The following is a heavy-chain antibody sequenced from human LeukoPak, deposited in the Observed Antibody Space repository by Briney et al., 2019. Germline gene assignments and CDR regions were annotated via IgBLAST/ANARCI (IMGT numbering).Heavy chain of an antibody. D-gene: IGHD5-18*01. J-gene: IGHJ6*03. CDR3: ARAGGYLGYMDV. Sequence: SETLSLTCTVSGGSISSYYWSWIRQPPGKGLEWIGYIYYSGSTNYNPPLKSRVTISIDTSQNQFSLKLSSVTAADTAVYYCARAGGYLGYMDVWGKGTTVTISS. CDR1: GGSISSYY. CDR2: IYYSGST. V-gene: IGHV4-59*01.